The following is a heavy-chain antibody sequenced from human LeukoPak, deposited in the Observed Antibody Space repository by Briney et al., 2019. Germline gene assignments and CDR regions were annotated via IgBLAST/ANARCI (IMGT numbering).Heavy chain of an antibody. V-gene: IGHV3-7*01. CDR2: IKQDGSET. CDR3: ARDRSISGVVTIDF. J-gene: IGHJ4*02. D-gene: IGHD3-3*01. Sequence: GGSLRLSCAASGFSFSNSWMTWVRQSPGKGLEWVANIKQDGSETYYVDSVMGRLTISRLNAKNSVYLQMNSLRAEDTAVYYCARDRSISGVVTIDFWGQGTLVTVSS. CDR1: GFSFSNSW.